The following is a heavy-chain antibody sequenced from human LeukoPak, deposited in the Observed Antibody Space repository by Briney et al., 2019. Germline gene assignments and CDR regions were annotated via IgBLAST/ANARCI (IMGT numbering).Heavy chain of an antibody. CDR3: AKDDAEYFQH. V-gene: IGHV3-30*02. CDR2: IRFDGSYK. J-gene: IGHJ1*01. Sequence: PGGSLRLSCAASGFTFSSYGMHWVRQAPGKGLEWVAFIRFDGSYKSYADSVKGRFTNSRDNSKNTLYLQMNSLRAEDTAVYYCAKDDAEYFQHWGQGTLVTVSS. CDR1: GFTFSSYG.